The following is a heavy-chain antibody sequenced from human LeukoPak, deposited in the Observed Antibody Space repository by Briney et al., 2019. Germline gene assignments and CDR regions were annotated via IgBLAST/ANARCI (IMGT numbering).Heavy chain of an antibody. CDR2: IIGSGGST. J-gene: IGHJ3*02. D-gene: IGHD6-19*01. V-gene: IGHV3-23*01. CDR3: AKDPNSSGWTRGDAFDI. CDR1: GFSFSSYA. Sequence: QTGGSLRLSCAASGFSFSSYAMSWVRQAPGKGLEWVSAIIGSGGSTYYADSVKGRFTISRDNSKDTLYLQTNSLRAEDTAVYYCAKDPNSSGWTRGDAFDIWGQGTMVTVSS.